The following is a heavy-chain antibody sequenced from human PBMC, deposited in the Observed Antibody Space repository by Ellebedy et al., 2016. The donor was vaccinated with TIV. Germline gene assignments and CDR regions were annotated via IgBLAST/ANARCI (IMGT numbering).Heavy chain of an antibody. CDR1: GFSFRTFD. Sequence: GESLKISXAASGFSFRTFDMSWVRQAPGKGLDWFAVVYGHDGSTHYANSVKGRFTISKDSSRDILYLDMNNLRADDTAIYSCTKGAWLDSWGQGTLVTVSS. J-gene: IGHJ4*02. V-gene: IGHV3-23*01. CDR2: VYGHDGST. CDR3: TKGAWLDS.